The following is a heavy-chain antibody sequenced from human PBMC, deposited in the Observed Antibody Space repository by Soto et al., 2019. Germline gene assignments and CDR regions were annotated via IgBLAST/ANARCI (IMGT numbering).Heavy chain of an antibody. CDR1: GFTFSDYY. Sequence: PGGSLRLSCAASGFTFSDYYIHWIRRAPGKGLEWISYISGNGEIIQHAASARGRFTISRDNAENSVYLEMDSLRAEDTALYYCARDVDADFRTDFDYWGRGTLVTVSS. D-gene: IGHD4-17*01. V-gene: IGHV3-11*01. CDR3: ARDVDADFRTDFDY. CDR2: ISGNGEII. J-gene: IGHJ4*02.